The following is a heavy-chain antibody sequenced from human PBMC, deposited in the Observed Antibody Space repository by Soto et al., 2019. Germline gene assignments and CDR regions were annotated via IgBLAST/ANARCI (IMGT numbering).Heavy chain of an antibody. CDR2: IIPIFGTA. J-gene: IGHJ1*01. CDR1: GGTFSSYA. D-gene: IGHD6-19*01. V-gene: IGHV1-69*13. CDR3: ARDYSSGWSQGYFQH. Sequence: SVKVSCKASGGTFSSYAISWVRQAPGQGLEWLGGIIPIFGTANYAQKFQGRVTITADESTSTAYMELSSLRSEDTAVYYCARDYSSGWSQGYFQHWGQGTLVTVSS.